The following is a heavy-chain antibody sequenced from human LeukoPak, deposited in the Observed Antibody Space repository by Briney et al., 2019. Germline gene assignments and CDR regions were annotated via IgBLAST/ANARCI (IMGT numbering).Heavy chain of an antibody. V-gene: IGHV1-46*01. CDR3: ARERIDYGDRRGFDY. D-gene: IGHD4-17*01. CDR2: INPSGGST. Sequence: ASVKVSXKASGYTFTSYYMHWVRQAPGQGLEWMGIINPSGGSTSYAQKFQGRVTMTRDTSTSTVYMELSSLRSEDTAVYYCARERIDYGDRRGFDYWGRGTLVTVSS. CDR1: GYTFTSYY. J-gene: IGHJ4*02.